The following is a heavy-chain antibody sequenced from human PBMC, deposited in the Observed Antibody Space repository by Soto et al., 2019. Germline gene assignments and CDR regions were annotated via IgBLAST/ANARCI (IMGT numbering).Heavy chain of an antibody. CDR1: GFTFSSYA. CDR3: ARARIVVVVAAIGGSGY. J-gene: IGHJ4*02. CDR2: ISYDGSNK. V-gene: IGHV3-30-3*01. Sequence: ESGGGVVQPGRSLRLSCAASGFTFSSYAMHWVRQAPGKGLEWVAVISYDGSNKYYADSVKGRFTISRDNSKNTLYLQMNSLRAEDTAVYYCARARIVVVVAAIGGSGYWGQGTLVTVSS. D-gene: IGHD2-15*01.